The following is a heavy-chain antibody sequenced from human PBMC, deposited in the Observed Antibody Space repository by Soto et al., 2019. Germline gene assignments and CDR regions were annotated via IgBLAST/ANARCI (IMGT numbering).Heavy chain of an antibody. Sequence: SVKVSCKAFGVTFSSYAISWVRQAPGQGLEWMGGIIPIFGTANYAQKFQGRVTITADKSTSTAYMELSRMRSEDTAVYYCAREHTSGWYGLFDYWGQGTLVTVSS. CDR1: GVTFSSYA. CDR3: AREHTSGWYGLFDY. CDR2: IIPIFGTA. D-gene: IGHD6-19*01. J-gene: IGHJ4*02. V-gene: IGHV1-69*06.